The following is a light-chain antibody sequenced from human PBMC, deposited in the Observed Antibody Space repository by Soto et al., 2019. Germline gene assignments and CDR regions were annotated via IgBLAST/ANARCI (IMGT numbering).Light chain of an antibody. J-gene: IGKJ4*01. CDR2: GAS. CDR1: QSVSSSY. V-gene: IGKV3-20*01. CDR3: QQYGSSALT. Sequence: EIVLTQSPGTLSLSPGERATLSCRASQSVSSSYLAWYQQKPGQAPRLLIYGASSRATSIPDRFSGSGSGTDFTLTISRLEPEDFAVYYWQQYGSSALTFGGGTKVEIK.